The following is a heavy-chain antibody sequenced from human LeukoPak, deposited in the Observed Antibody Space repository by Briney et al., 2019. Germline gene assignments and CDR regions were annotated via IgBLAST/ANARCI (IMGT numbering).Heavy chain of an antibody. V-gene: IGHV1-46*02. J-gene: IGHJ6*03. Sequence: ASVKVSCKSSGYTFNGYYIHWVRQAPGQGLEWMGLINPSGGSTNYAQKFQGRVTMTRDTSTSTVYMELSSLRSEDTAVYYCARGPRITLIRGGQWYYYMDVWGKGTTVTISS. D-gene: IGHD3-10*01. CDR3: ARGPRITLIRGGQWYYYMDV. CDR2: INPSGGST. CDR1: GYTFNGYY.